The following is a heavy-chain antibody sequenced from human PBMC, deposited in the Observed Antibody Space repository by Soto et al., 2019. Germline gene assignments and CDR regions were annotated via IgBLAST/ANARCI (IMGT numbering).Heavy chain of an antibody. CDR2: IYSGGST. V-gene: IGHV3-53*04. CDR1: GFTVSSNY. Sequence: EVQLVESGGGLVQPGGSLRLSCAASGFTVSSNYMSWVRQAPGKGLEWVSVIYSGGSTYYADSVKGRFTISRHNSKXTXXLQMDSLRAEDTAVYYCARTPVAAAVNFYYDGMDVWGQGTTVTVSS. CDR3: ARTPVAAAVNFYYDGMDV. D-gene: IGHD6-13*01. J-gene: IGHJ6*02.